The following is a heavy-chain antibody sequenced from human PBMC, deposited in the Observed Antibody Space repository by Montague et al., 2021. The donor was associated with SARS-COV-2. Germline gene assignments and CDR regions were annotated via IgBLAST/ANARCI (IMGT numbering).Heavy chain of an antibody. D-gene: IGHD2-8*01. CDR2: IYYSGST. V-gene: IGHV4-59*01. J-gene: IGHJ6*02. CDR1: GGSISGYY. CDR3: ARLLRSCSNGVCRTYYYYARDV. Sequence: SETLSLTCTVSGGSISGYYWSWIRQSPGKGLEWIGYIYYSGSTKYNPFLESRVTVSVDRSKNQVPLKLSSVTPADTAVYYCARLLRSCSNGVCRTYYYYARDVWGQGTTVTVSS.